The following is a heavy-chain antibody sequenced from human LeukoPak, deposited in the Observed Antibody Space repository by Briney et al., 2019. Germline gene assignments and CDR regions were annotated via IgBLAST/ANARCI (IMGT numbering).Heavy chain of an antibody. J-gene: IGHJ4*02. V-gene: IGHV3-23*01. CDR2: ISGSGGST. CDR1: GFTFSSYA. CDR3: AKMEDSSGSNDY. Sequence: GGSLRLSCEASGFTFSSYAMSWVRQAPGKGLEWVSAISGSGGSTYYADSVKGRFTISRDNSKNTLYLQMNSLRAEDTAVYYCAKMEDSSGSNDYWGQGALVTVSS. D-gene: IGHD3-22*01.